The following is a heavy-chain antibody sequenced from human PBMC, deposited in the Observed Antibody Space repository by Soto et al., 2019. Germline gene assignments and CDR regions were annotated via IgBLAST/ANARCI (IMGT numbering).Heavy chain of an antibody. CDR3: ATILPSYGTNWVDS. J-gene: IGHJ5*01. CDR1: GASVTNDRYY. Sequence: SETLSLTCNVSGASVTNDRYYWSWIRQPPGKGLEWIGYIYYTGTTHYNPSVKSRVSILLDTSKDQFSLKLTSVTVADTAIYYCATILPSYGTNWVDSWGQGTLVTVSS. D-gene: IGHD4-17*01. V-gene: IGHV4-30-4*01. CDR2: IYYTGTT.